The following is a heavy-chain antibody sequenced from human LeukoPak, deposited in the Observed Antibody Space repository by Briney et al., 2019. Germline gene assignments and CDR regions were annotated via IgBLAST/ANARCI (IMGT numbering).Heavy chain of an antibody. CDR1: GGSISSYY. J-gene: IGHJ4*02. Sequence: SETLSLTCTVSGGSISSYYWSWIRQPPGEGLEWSGSIYHNGNIYYNPSLKSRVSISVDTSKNQFSLKLSSVTAADTAVYYCARHDRRTGSHFDYWGQGTLVTVSS. V-gene: IGHV4-39*01. D-gene: IGHD1-14*01. CDR3: ARHDRRTGSHFDY. CDR2: IYHNGNI.